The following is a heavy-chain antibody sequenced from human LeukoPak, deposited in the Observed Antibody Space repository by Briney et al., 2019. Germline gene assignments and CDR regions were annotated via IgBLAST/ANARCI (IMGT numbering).Heavy chain of an antibody. CDR1: GFTFSSYG. D-gene: IGHD2-2*01. V-gene: IGHV3-33*01. CDR2: IWYDGSNK. J-gene: IGHJ4*02. CDR3: AREGYCSSTSCSWFDY. Sequence: PGGSLRLSCAASGFTFSSYGMHWVRQAPGKGLEWVAVIWYDGSNKYYADSVKRRFTISRDNSKNTLYLQMNSLRAEDTAVYYCAREGYCSSTSCSWFDYWGQGTLVTVSS.